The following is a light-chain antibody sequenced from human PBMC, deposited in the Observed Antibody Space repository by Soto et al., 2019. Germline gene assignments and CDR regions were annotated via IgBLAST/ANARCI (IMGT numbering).Light chain of an antibody. CDR2: TTS. CDR1: QGINNW. CDR3: QQANSFPLP. V-gene: IGKV1D-12*01. J-gene: IGKJ4*01. Sequence: DIQMTQSPSSVSASVGDRVTITCRASQGINNWLAWYQQKPGKAPKLLIYTTSSLQSGIPSRFSGSGSGTDFTLTIRSLQAEDSATNYCQQANSFPLPFGGGTKVEIK.